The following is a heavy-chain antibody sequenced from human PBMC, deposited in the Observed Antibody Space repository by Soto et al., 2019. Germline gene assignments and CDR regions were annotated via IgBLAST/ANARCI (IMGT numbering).Heavy chain of an antibody. J-gene: IGHJ4*02. CDR3: ARDSMTNGDYGTFDY. D-gene: IGHD4-17*01. CDR2: INHSGST. Sequence: ETLSLTCAVYGGSFIGYYWSWIRQPPGKGLEWIGEINHSGSTNYNPSLKSRVTISVDTSKNQFSLKLSSVTAADTAVYYCARDSMTNGDYGTFDYWGQGTLVTVSS. V-gene: IGHV4-34*01. CDR1: GGSFIGYY.